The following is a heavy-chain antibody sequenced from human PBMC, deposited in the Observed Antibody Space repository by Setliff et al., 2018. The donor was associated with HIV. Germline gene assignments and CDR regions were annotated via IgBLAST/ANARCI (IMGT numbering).Heavy chain of an antibody. V-gene: IGHV3-43*01. CDR1: GGSISSYY. D-gene: IGHD6-13*01. J-gene: IGHJ4*02. CDR3: AKGRSSSSWYYFDY. Sequence: ETLSLTCTVSGGSISSYYWSWIRQAPGKGLEWVSLISWDGGSTYYADSVKGRFTISRDNSKNSLYLQMNSLRTEDTALYYCAKGRSSSSWYYFDYWGQGTLVTVSS. CDR2: ISWDGGST.